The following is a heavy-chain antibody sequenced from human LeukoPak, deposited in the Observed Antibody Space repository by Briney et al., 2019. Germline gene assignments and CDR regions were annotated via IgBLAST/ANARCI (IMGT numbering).Heavy chain of an antibody. J-gene: IGHJ3*02. V-gene: IGHV3-48*03. CDR1: GFSFSSYE. CDR2: ISSSGSTI. D-gene: IGHD2-2*01. Sequence: GRSLGLSCAASGFSFSSYEMNWVRQAPGKGLEWVSYISSSGSTIYYADSVKGRFTISRDNAKNSLYLQMNSLRAEDTAVYYCARGYCSSTSCYGDAFDIWGQGTMVTVSS. CDR3: ARGYCSSTSCYGDAFDI.